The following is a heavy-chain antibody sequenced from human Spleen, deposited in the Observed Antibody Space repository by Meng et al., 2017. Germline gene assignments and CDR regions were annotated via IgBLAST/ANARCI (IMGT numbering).Heavy chain of an antibody. CDR3: ARANPPDY. V-gene: IGHV1-69*06. Sequence: QAQLVQSGAKVKKPGSSVKVSRKTSGGTFSSAAFSWVRQAPGQELEWMGRIIPIFGRTNSAQKLQGRVTISADKSTSKVYMELRSLRSEDTAVYYCARANPPDYWGQGTLVTVSS. CDR1: GGTFSSAA. J-gene: IGHJ4*02. CDR2: IIPIFGRT.